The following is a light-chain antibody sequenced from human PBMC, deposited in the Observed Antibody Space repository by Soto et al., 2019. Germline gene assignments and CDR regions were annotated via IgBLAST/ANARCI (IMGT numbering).Light chain of an antibody. CDR2: DAS. CDR3: QQYNNWPPWT. CDR1: QSVSNN. Sequence: ILMTQSPATLSVSPGERATLSCRASQSVSNNLAWYQQKPGQAPRLLIYDASTRATGIPARFSGSGSGTEFTLTISGLQSEDFAVEYCQQYNNWPPWTFGQGTKVEIK. J-gene: IGKJ1*01. V-gene: IGKV3-15*01.